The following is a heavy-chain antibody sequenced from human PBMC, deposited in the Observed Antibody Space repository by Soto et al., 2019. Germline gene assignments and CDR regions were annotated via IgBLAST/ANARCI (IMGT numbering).Heavy chain of an antibody. J-gene: IGHJ4*02. V-gene: IGHV4-31*01. CDR2: ISDSGSS. CDR1: GGSISSGSFY. D-gene: IGHD3-9*01. CDR3: ARTTFYDIFTAYYSLFDY. Sequence: QVQLQESGPGLVKPSQTLTLTCTVSGGSISSGSFYWSWIRQHPGKGLEWIGHISDSGSSYYNPSLERLVTISVDTSKNQFSLKLSAVTAADTAVYFCARTTFYDIFTAYYSLFDYWGQGTLVTVSS.